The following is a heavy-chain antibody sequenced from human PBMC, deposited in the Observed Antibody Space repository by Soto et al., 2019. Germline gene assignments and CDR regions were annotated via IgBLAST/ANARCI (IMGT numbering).Heavy chain of an antibody. J-gene: IGHJ6*02. V-gene: IGHV3-30-3*01. CDR2: ISYDGSNK. D-gene: IGHD2-2*02. CDR3: ARDAIAPPRSYSYYGMDV. Sequence: QVQLVESGGGVVQPGRSLRLSCAASGFTFRSYAMHWVRQAPGKGLEWVAVISYDGSNKYYADSVKGRFTISRDNSKNTLYLQMNSLRAEDTAVFYCARDAIAPPRSYSYYGMDVWGQGTTVTVSS. CDR1: GFTFRSYA.